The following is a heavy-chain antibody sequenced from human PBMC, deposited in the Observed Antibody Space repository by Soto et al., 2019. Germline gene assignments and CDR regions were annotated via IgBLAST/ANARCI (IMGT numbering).Heavy chain of an antibody. CDR3: ARQIYDSDTGPNFQYYFDS. Sequence: GESLKISCKGSGYSFAGYWITWLRQKPGKGLEWMGRIDPSDSHTYYSPSFRGHVTISVTKSITTVFLQWSSLRASDTAMYYCARQIYDSDTGPNFQYYFDSWGQGTTVTVSS. V-gene: IGHV5-10-1*01. D-gene: IGHD3-22*01. CDR2: IDPSDSHT. CDR1: GYSFAGYW. J-gene: IGHJ4*02.